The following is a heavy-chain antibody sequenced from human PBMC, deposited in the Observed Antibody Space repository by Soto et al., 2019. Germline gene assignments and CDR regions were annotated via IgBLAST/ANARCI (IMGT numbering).Heavy chain of an antibody. CDR1: SGSISSSSYY. J-gene: IGHJ4*02. V-gene: IGHV4-39*01. CDR3: ARVVVVAANWLFDY. D-gene: IGHD2-15*01. CDR2: IYYSGST. Sequence: SETPSLTCTVSSGSISSSSYYWGWIRQPPGKGLEWIGSIYYSGSTYYNPSLKSRVTISVDTSKNQFSLKLSSVTAADTAVYYCARVVVVAANWLFDYWGQGTLVTVSS.